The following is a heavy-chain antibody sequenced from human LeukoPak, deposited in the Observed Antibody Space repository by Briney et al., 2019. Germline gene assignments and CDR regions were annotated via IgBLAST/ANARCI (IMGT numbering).Heavy chain of an antibody. V-gene: IGHV3-9*01. CDR3: AKDLSKLGYCSGGSCYSLGSFDY. J-gene: IGHJ4*02. CDR2: ISWNSGTI. CDR1: GFTFDDYA. D-gene: IGHD2-15*01. Sequence: PGGSLRPSCAASGFTFDDYAMHWVRQAPGKGLEWVSGISWNSGTIGYADSVKGRFTISRDNAKNSLYLQMNSLRAEDTALYYCAKDLSKLGYCSGGSCYSLGSFDYWGQGTLVTVSS.